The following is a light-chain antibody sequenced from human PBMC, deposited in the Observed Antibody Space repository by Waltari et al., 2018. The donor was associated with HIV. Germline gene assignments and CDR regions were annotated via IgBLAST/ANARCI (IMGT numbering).Light chain of an antibody. CDR1: SPTIGAGYD. V-gene: IGLV1-40*01. Sequence: QSVLTQPPSVSGAPGQRVTISCPGSSPTIGAGYDLHWYQNLPGTAPKLLIYGNTNRPSGVPDRFSGSKSGTSASLAITGLQAEDEADYYCQSYDSSLSGVVFGGGTKLTVL. J-gene: IGLJ2*01. CDR3: QSYDSSLSGVV. CDR2: GNT.